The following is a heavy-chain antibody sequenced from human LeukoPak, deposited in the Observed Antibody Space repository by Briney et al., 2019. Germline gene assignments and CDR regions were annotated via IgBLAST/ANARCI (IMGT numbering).Heavy chain of an antibody. J-gene: IGHJ4*02. CDR3: AGASGSNDY. V-gene: IGHV4-30-2*01. D-gene: IGHD3-10*01. CDR2: IYHGGST. Sequence: SQTLSLTCAVSGGSISSGGYSWSWIRQPPGKGLEWIGYIYHGGSTYYYPSLKSRVTISVDRSRNQFSLKLSSVTAADTAVYYCAGASGSNDYWGQGTLVTVSS. CDR1: GGSISSGGYS.